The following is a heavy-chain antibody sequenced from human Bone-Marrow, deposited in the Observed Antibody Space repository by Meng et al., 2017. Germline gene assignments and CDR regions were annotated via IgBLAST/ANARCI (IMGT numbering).Heavy chain of an antibody. CDR2: INPKSGDT. D-gene: IGHD6-13*01. J-gene: IGHJ4*02. CDR3: ARDEDISAAGKLFGDY. CDR1: GYTFPDYW. V-gene: IGHV1-2*06. Sequence: VRLGPAWAGAKKPGASVKVSCKASGYTFPDYWLHWVRRAPGQGLEWMGRINPKSGDTHYAQRFQGRVTMTGDTSISTAYMELSGLRSDDTAMYYCARDEDISAAGKLFGDYWGQGTLVTVFS.